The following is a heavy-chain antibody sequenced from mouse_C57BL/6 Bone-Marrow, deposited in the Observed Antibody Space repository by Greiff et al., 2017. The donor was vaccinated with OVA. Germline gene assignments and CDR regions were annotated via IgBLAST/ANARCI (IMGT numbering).Heavy chain of an antibody. D-gene: IGHD2-4*01. Sequence: VQLQQSGPELVKPGASVKISCKASGYTFTDYYMNWVKQSHGKSLEWIGEINPNNGGTSYNQKFKGKATLTVDKSSSTAYMELRSLTSEDSAVYYCARSGYGLRRDFDYWGQGTTLTVSS. CDR1: GYTFTDYY. V-gene: IGHV1-26*01. CDR3: ARSGYGLRRDFDY. CDR2: INPNNGGT. J-gene: IGHJ2*01.